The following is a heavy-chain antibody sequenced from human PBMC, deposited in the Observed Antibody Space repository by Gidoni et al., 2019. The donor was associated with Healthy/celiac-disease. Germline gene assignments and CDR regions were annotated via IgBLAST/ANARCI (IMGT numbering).Heavy chain of an antibody. Sequence: QVQLVQSGAEVKKPVASVKVSCKASGYTFTSYGISWVRQAPGQGLEWMGWISAYNGNTNYAQKLQGRVTMTTDTSTSTAYMELRSLRSDDTAVYYCARDNPDGGEMGWFDPWGQGTLVTVSS. CDR2: ISAYNGNT. CDR1: GYTFTSYG. CDR3: ARDNPDGGEMGWFDP. V-gene: IGHV1-18*01. D-gene: IGHD3-16*01. J-gene: IGHJ5*02.